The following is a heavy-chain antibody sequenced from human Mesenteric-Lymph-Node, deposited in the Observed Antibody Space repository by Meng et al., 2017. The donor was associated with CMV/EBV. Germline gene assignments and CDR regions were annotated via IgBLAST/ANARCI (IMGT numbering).Heavy chain of an antibody. CDR1: GFTFSSYG. D-gene: IGHD1/OR15-1a*01. CDR3: VRKGSTTGTFDP. CDR2: ISSSGSYV. J-gene: IGHJ5*02. V-gene: IGHV3-21*01. Sequence: GGSLRLSCAASGFTFSSYGMNWVRQAPGKGLEWVSSISSSGSYVYYAPSVKGRFTVSRDNAKDTLYLQMNSLRAEDTAVYYCVRKGSTTGTFDPWGQGTLVTVSS.